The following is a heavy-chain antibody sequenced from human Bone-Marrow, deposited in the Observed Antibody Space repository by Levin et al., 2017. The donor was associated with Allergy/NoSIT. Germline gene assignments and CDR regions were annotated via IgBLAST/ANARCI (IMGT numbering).Heavy chain of an antibody. CDR3: ATLPPGGGRIIAAAEDLYGMDV. Sequence: PGGSLRLSCAASGFTFSSYSMNWVRQAPGKGLEWVSSISSSSSYIYYADSVKGRFTISRDNAKNSLYLQMNSLRAEDTAVYYCATLPPGGGRIIAAAEDLYGMDVWGQGTTVTVSS. D-gene: IGHD6-13*01. J-gene: IGHJ6*02. CDR2: ISSSSSYI. CDR1: GFTFSSYS. V-gene: IGHV3-21*01.